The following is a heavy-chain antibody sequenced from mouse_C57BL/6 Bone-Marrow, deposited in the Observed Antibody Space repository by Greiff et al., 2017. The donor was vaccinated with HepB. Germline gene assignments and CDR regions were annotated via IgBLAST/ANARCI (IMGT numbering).Heavy chain of an antibody. V-gene: IGHV1-50*01. D-gene: IGHD1-1*01. CDR3: ATLYGSSPDY. Sequence: VQLQQPGAELVKPGASVKLSCKASGYTFTSYWMQWVKQRPGQGLEWIGEIDPSDSYTNYNQKFKGKATLTVDTSSSTAYMQLSSLTSEDSAVYYCATLYGSSPDYWGQGTTLTVSS. CDR1: GYTFTSYW. CDR2: IDPSDSYT. J-gene: IGHJ2*01.